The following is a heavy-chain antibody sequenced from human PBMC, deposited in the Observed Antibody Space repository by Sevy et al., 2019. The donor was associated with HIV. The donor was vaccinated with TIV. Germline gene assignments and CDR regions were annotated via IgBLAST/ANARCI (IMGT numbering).Heavy chain of an antibody. V-gene: IGHV1-18*01. CDR3: GYCSSTSSWFDP. J-gene: IGHJ5*02. D-gene: IGHD2-2*01. Sequence: ASVKVSCKASGYTFTSYGISWVRQAPGQGLEWMGWISAYNGNTNYALKLQGRVTMTTDTSTSTAYMELRSLRSDDTAVYYCGYCSSTSSWFDPWGQGTLVTVSS. CDR1: GYTFTSYG. CDR2: ISAYNGNT.